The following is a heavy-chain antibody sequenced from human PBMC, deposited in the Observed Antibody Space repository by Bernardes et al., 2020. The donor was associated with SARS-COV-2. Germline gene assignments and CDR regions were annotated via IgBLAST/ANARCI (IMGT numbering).Heavy chain of an antibody. J-gene: IGHJ4*02. V-gene: IGHV3-7*01. CDR1: GFTFSSYW. CDR3: ARDSGTGYYSNYYFDY. CDR2: IKQDGSET. Sequence: GGSLRLSCAASGFTFSSYWVNWVRQAPGKGLEWVANIKQDGSETYYVDSVKGRFTISRDNAKDSLYLQMNSLRAEDTAVYYCARDSGTGYYSNYYFDYWGQGTLVTVSS. D-gene: IGHD3-22*01.